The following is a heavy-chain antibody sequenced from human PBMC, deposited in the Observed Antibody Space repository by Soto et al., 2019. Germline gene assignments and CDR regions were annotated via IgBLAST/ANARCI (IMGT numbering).Heavy chain of an antibody. CDR2: IYYSGST. CDR3: ARAAGGYYDFWSGQNWFDP. CDR1: GGSISSGGYY. J-gene: IGHJ5*02. Sequence: PSDTLSLTCTVSGGSISSGGYYWSWILHHPGKGLEWIGYIYYSGSTYYNPSLKSRVTISVDTSKNQFSLKLSSVTAADTAVYYCARAAGGYYDFWSGQNWFDPWGQGTLVTVSS. V-gene: IGHV4-31*03. D-gene: IGHD3-3*01.